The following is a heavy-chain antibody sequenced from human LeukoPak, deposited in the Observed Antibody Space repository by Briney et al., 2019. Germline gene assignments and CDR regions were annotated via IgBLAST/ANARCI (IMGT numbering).Heavy chain of an antibody. J-gene: IGHJ4*02. CDR3: ARDRLTTVTTFHFDY. D-gene: IGHD4-17*01. V-gene: IGHV3-33*08. CDR2: IWSDSTNK. CDR1: GFTFSSYA. Sequence: GGFLRLSCAASGFTFSSYAMSWVRQAPGKGLEWVAVIWSDSTNKYYADSVRGRFTISRDNSKNTLYLQMSSLRAEDTAMYYCARDRLTTVTTFHFDYWGQGTLVTVSS.